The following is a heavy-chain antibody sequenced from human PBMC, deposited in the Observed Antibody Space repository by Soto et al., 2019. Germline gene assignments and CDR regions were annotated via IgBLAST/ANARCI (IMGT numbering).Heavy chain of an antibody. D-gene: IGHD6-13*01. V-gene: IGHV1-69*06. J-gene: IGHJ4*02. Sequence: GSSVKVSCKASGGTYSSYAISWVRQAPGQGLEWMGGIIPIFGTANYAQKFQGRVTINADKSTSTAYMELSSLRSEDTSVYYCARVSRESSSWYSLDYWGQGTLVTVSS. CDR1: GGTYSSYA. CDR2: IIPIFGTA. CDR3: ARVSRESSSWYSLDY.